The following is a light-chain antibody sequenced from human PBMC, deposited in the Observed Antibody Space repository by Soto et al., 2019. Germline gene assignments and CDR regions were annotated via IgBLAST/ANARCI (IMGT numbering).Light chain of an antibody. V-gene: IGKV3-11*01. CDR3: QQRSNWPGFT. Sequence: EIVLTQSPATLSLSPGERATLSCRASQSVSSYLAWYQQKPGQAPRLLIYDASNRATGIPARFSGSVPATAFTPTIRSREAEDFAVYYCQQRSNWPGFTFGPGTKVDIK. CDR1: QSVSSY. CDR2: DAS. J-gene: IGKJ3*01.